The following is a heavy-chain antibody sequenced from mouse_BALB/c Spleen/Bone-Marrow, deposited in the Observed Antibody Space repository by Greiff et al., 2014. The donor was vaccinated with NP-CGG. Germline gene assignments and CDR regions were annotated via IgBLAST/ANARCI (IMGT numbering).Heavy chain of an antibody. D-gene: IGHD1-1*01. CDR3: ARYYDGSSYLDY. CDR2: IDPANGNT. Sequence: VQLKESGAELVKPGASVKLSCTASGFNIKDTYMHWVKQRPEQGLEWIGRIDPANGNTKYDPKFQGKATITADTSSNTAYLQLSSLTSEDTAVYYCARYYDGSSYLDYWGQGTTLTVSS. V-gene: IGHV14-3*02. J-gene: IGHJ2*01. CDR1: GFNIKDTY.